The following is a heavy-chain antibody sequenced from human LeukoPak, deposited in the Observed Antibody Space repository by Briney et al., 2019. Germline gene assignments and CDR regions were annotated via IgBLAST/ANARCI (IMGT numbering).Heavy chain of an antibody. CDR2: MNPNSGNT. CDR1: GYTFTGYY. D-gene: IGHD5-24*01. J-gene: IGHJ4*02. CDR3: ARGDGYNYGDFDY. V-gene: IGHV1-8*02. Sequence: ASVKVSCKASGYTFTGYYMHWVRQAPGQGLEWMGWMNPNSGNTGYAQKFQGRVTMTRNTSISTAYMELSSLRSEDTAVYYCARGDGYNYGDFDYWGQGTLVTVSS.